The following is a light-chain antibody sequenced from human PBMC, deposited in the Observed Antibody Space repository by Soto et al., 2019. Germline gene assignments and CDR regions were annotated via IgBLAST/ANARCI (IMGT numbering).Light chain of an antibody. J-gene: IGLJ2*01. CDR2: EVS. CDR3: CSYVGGSTVL. CDR1: SSDLGTYDL. V-gene: IGLV2-23*02. Sequence: QSALTQPASVSGSPGQSITISCTGTSSDLGTYDLVSWYQQHPGKAPKLMIYEVSARPSGVFDRFTGSKSGSTASLTISGLQAEDEADYYCCSYVGGSTVLFGGGTKVTVL.